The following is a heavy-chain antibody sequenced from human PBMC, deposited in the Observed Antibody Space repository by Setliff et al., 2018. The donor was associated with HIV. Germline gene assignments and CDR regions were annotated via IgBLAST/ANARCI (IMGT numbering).Heavy chain of an antibody. CDR1: GGSISSHY. CDR3: ARANFWSGYYGY. CDR2: IYYSGST. J-gene: IGHJ4*02. D-gene: IGHD3-3*01. V-gene: IGHV4-59*11. Sequence: SETLSLTCTVSGGSISSHYWSWIRQPPGKGLEWIGYIYYSGSTNYNPSLKSRVTISVDTSKNQFSLKLSSVTAADTAVYYCARANFWSGYYGYWGQGTLVTVSS.